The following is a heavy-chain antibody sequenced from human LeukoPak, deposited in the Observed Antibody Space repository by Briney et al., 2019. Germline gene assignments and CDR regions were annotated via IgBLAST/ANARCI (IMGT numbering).Heavy chain of an antibody. CDR1: GYTFTGYY. CDR3: AKPYYPGIAVAGVNWFDP. D-gene: IGHD6-19*01. J-gene: IGHJ5*02. Sequence: GASVKVSCKASGYTFTGYYMHWVRQAPGQGLEWMGRINPNSGGTNYAQKFQGRVTMTRDTSISTAYMELSRLRSDDTAVYYCAKPYYPGIAVAGVNWFDPWGQGTLVTVSS. CDR2: INPNSGGT. V-gene: IGHV1-2*06.